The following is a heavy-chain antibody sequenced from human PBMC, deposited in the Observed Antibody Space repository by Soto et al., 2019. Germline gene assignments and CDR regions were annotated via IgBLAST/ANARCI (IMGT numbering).Heavy chain of an antibody. CDR1: AFTFGDFA. V-gene: IGHV3-9*01. Sequence: VQLVESGGGLVRPGRSLRLSCTASAFTFGDFAMHWVGQVPGKGLEWVSGINWNGNYIGYADSVKGRFTVSRDNAKNSLYLQMNSLRPEDTALYFCARAPTGGTWPVYFDWWGRGTLVTVSS. CDR3: ARAPTGGTWPVYFDW. D-gene: IGHD2-15*01. CDR2: INWNGNYI. J-gene: IGHJ4*02.